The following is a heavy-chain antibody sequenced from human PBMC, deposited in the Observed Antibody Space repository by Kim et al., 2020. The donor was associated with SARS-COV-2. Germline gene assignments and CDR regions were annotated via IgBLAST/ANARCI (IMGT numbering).Heavy chain of an antibody. CDR2: INHSGST. J-gene: IGHJ4*02. CDR3: ASGPANSTRNRDY. V-gene: IGHV4-34*01. Sequence: SETLSLTCAVYGGSFSGYYWSWIRQPPGKGLEWIGEINHSGSTNYNPSLKSRVTISVDTSKNQFSLKLSSVTAADTAVYYCASGPANSTRNRDYWGQGTLVTVSS. D-gene: IGHD2-21*01. CDR1: GGSFSGYY.